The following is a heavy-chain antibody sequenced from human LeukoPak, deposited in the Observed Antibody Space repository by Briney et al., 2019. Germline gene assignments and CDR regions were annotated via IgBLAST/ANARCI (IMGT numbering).Heavy chain of an antibody. CDR1: GVSISNHY. J-gene: IGHJ4*02. CDR2: IYYTGNT. D-gene: IGHD2-15*01. Sequence: SETLSLTCTVSGVSISNHYSSWIRQPPGKGLEWIGYIYYTGNTNYNPSLKSRVTISEDTSKNQVSLELSSVTAADTAVYYCVRHSRVVAFDFWGQGNLVTVSS. CDR3: VRHSRVVAFDF. V-gene: IGHV4-59*08.